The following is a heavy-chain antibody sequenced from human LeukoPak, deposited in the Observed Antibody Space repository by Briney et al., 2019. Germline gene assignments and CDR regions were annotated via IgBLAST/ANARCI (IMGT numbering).Heavy chain of an antibody. CDR3: ARSAKTVGITIFGVVILDDAFDI. CDR1: GGTFSGYY. V-gene: IGHV4-34*01. D-gene: IGHD3-3*01. CDR2: INHSGST. J-gene: IGHJ3*02. Sequence: SETLSLTCAVYGGTFSGYYWSWIRQPPGKGLEWIGEINHSGSTNYNPSLKSRVTISVDTSKNQFSLKLSPVTAADTAVYYCARSAKTVGITIFGVVILDDAFDIWGQGTMVTVSS.